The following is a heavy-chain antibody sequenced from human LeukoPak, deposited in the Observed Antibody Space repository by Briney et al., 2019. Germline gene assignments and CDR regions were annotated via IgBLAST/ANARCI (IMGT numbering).Heavy chain of an antibody. CDR2: EGST. V-gene: IGHV4-31*03. J-gene: IGHJ4*02. CDR1: GGSISSGGYH. Sequence: SETLSLTCTVSGGSISSGGYHWSWIRQQPGKGLEWIGNEGSTYYNLSLKSRLTISVDTSKNQFSLKLSSVTAADTAIYYCAVYFVGGGGRGTWGEGTLVTVSS. D-gene: IGHD2-21*01. CDR3: AVYFVGGGGRGT.